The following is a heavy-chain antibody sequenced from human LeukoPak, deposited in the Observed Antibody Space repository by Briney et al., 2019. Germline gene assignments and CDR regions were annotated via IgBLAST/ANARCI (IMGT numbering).Heavy chain of an antibody. CDR3: AARPGIEVAGFDF. CDR2: INPGNGNT. J-gene: IGHJ4*02. D-gene: IGHD6-19*01. V-gene: IGHV1-3*01. Sequence: GASVKISCKASGYTFTNSAIHWVRQAPGQRLEWMGWINPGNGNTKCSPKFQYRVTITRDTSASTAYMELISLTSEDTAVYYCAARPGIEVAGFDFWGQGTLVTVSS. CDR1: GYTFTNSA.